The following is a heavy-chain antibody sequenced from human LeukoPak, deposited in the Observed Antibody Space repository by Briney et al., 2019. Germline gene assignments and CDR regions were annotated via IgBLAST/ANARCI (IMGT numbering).Heavy chain of an antibody. CDR1: GFTVSSNY. CDR3: AREGEYSSATRFSSAFDI. J-gene: IGHJ3*02. CDR2: IYSGGST. V-gene: IGHV3-53*01. D-gene: IGHD6-19*01. Sequence: GSLRLSCAASGFTVSSNYMSWVRQAPGKGLEWVSVIYSGGSTYYADSVKGRFTISRDNAKNSLYLQMNSLRAEDTAVYYCAREGEYSSATRFSSAFDIWGQGTMVTVSS.